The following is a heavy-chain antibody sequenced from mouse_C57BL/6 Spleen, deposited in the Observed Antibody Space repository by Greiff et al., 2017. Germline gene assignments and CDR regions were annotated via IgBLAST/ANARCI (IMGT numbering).Heavy chain of an antibody. Sequence: QVQLQQSGAELVKPGASVKISCKASGYAFSSYWMNWVKQRPGKGLEWIGQIYPGDGDTNYNGKFKGKATLTADNASSTAYMQLSSLTSEDSAVYFCARRYGSSPAWFAYWGQGTLVTVAA. CDR3: ARRYGSSPAWFAY. J-gene: IGHJ3*01. V-gene: IGHV1-80*01. CDR2: IYPGDGDT. D-gene: IGHD1-1*01. CDR1: GYAFSSYW.